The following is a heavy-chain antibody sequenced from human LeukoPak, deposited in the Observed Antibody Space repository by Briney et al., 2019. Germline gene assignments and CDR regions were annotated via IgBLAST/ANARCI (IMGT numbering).Heavy chain of an antibody. CDR1: GGSISSGDYY. J-gene: IGHJ4*02. CDR2: IYYSGST. Sequence: SQTLSLTCTVSGGSISSGDYYWIWIRQPPGKGLEWIGYIYYSGSTYYNPSLKIRVTISVDTSKNQFSLKLSSVTAADTAVYYCARGYYWVIGWGQGTLVTVSS. CDR3: ARGYYWVIG. D-gene: IGHD1-26*01. V-gene: IGHV4-30-4*08.